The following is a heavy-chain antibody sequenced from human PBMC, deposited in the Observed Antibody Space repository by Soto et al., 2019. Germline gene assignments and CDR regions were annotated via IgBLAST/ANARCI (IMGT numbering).Heavy chain of an antibody. J-gene: IGHJ6*02. CDR2: LSGTGDST. Sequence: GGSLRLSCAASGFTFNTYTMSWVRQAPGKGLEWVSGLSGTGDSTYYADSVKGRFTISRDNSKNTLYLQMNSLRAEDTAVYYCARDPNVLLWFGDTRYGMDVWGQGTTVTVSS. D-gene: IGHD3-10*01. V-gene: IGHV3-23*01. CDR1: GFTFNTYT. CDR3: ARDPNVLLWFGDTRYGMDV.